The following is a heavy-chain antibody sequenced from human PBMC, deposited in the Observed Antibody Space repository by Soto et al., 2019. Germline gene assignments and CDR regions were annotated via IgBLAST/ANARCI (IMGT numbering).Heavy chain of an antibody. CDR3: ARQRGNYYYMDV. CDR1: GGSISSSSYY. Sequence: SETLSLTCTVSGGSISSSSYYWGWIRQPPGKGLEWIGSIYYSGSTYYNPSLKSRVTISVDTSKNQFSLKLSSVTAADTAVYNCARQRGNYYYMDVWGKGTTVTVSS. V-gene: IGHV4-39*01. J-gene: IGHJ6*03. D-gene: IGHD3-16*01. CDR2: IYYSGST.